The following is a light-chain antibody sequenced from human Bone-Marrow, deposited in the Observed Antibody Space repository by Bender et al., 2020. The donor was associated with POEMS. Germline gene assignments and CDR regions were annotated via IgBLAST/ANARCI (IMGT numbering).Light chain of an antibody. J-gene: IGLJ2*01. CDR3: CLYARNGNV. Sequence: QSALTQPASVSGSPGQSITISCTGASSDVGAYNLVSWYQQHPGKAPKLMIYEVRKRPSGVSNRFSGSKSDNTASLTISGLQAEDEADYYCCLYARNGNVFGGGTKLTVL. CDR1: SSDVGAYNL. V-gene: IGLV2-23*02. CDR2: EVR.